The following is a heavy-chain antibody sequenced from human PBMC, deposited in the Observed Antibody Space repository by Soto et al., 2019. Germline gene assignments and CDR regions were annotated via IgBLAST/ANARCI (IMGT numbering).Heavy chain of an antibody. J-gene: IGHJ6*02. CDR2: IIPIFGTA. CDR1: GGTFSSYA. V-gene: IGHV1-69*12. D-gene: IGHD6-13*01. CDR3: ASLIAAAGPPPSPRYCYGMDV. Sequence: QVQLVQSGAEVKKPGSSVKVSCKASGGTFSSYAISWVRQAPGQGLEWMGGIIPIFGTADYAQKFQGRVTITADESTRTAYMGLSTLRSEDTAVYYCASLIAAAGPPPSPRYCYGMDVWGQGTTVTVSS.